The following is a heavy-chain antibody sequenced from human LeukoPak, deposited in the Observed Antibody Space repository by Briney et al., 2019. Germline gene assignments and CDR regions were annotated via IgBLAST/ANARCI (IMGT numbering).Heavy chain of an antibody. CDR1: GGSISSYY. V-gene: IGHV4-59*01. D-gene: IGHD2-2*01. J-gene: IGHJ5*02. CDR2: IYYSGST. Sequence: SETLSLTCTVSGGSISSYYWSWTRQPPGKGLEWIGYIYYSGSTNYNPSLKSRVTISVDTSKNQFSLKLSSVTAADTAVYYCARSGYCSSTSCYFWFDPWGQGTLVTVSS. CDR3: ARSGYCSSTSCYFWFDP.